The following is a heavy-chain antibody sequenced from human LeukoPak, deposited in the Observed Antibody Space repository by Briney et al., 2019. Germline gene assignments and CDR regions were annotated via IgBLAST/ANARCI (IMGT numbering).Heavy chain of an antibody. CDR1: GYSISSGYY. V-gene: IGHV4-38-2*02. Sequence: SETLSLTCTVSGYSISSGYYWGWIRQPPGKGLEWIGIIYHGGTTYYNPSLKSRVTISVDTSNNQFSLRLSSVTAADTAVYYCARDSWPEVVRFDYWGQGALLTVSS. CDR3: ARDSWPEVVRFDY. D-gene: IGHD1-14*01. CDR2: IYHGGTT. J-gene: IGHJ4*02.